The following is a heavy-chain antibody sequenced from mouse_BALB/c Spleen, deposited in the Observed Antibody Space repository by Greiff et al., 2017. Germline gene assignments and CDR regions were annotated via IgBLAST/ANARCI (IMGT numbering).Heavy chain of an antibody. Sequence: TGGGLVQPKGSLKLSCAASGFTFNTNAMNWVRQAPGKGLEWVARIRSKSNNYATYYADSVKDRFTISRDDSQSMLYLQMNNLKTEDTAMYYCVSQAYYGNYVFAYWGQGTLVTVSA. D-gene: IGHD2-10*01. V-gene: IGHV10S3*01. CDR2: IRSKSNNYAT. CDR3: VSQAYYGNYVFAY. J-gene: IGHJ3*01. CDR1: GFTFNTNA.